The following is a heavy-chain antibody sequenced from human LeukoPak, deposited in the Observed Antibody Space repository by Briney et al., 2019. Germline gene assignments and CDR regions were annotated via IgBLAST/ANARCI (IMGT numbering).Heavy chain of an antibody. CDR1: GFTFSSYG. J-gene: IGHJ4*02. Sequence: GGSLRLSCAASGFTFSSYGMHWVRQAPGKGLGRVSFIRYDGSNKYYADSVKGRFTISRESSKNTLYLQMNSLRADDTAVYYCAKDSPYYYGSGSYHFDYWGQGTLVTVSS. V-gene: IGHV3-30*02. CDR3: AKDSPYYYGSGSYHFDY. D-gene: IGHD3-10*01. CDR2: IRYDGSNK.